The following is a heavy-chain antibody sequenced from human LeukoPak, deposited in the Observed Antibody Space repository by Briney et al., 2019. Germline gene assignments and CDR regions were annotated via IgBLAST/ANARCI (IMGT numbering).Heavy chain of an antibody. CDR2: ISWNSGSI. CDR1: GFTFYDYA. Sequence: GGSLRLSCTASGFTFYDYAMHWVRQAPGKGLEWVSGISWNSGSIAYADSVKGRFTISRDNAKNSLYLQMNSLRAEDTALYYCAKDMNYGGNSRPLDVWGQGTTVTVSS. V-gene: IGHV3-9*01. J-gene: IGHJ6*02. CDR3: AKDMNYGGNSRPLDV. D-gene: IGHD4-23*01.